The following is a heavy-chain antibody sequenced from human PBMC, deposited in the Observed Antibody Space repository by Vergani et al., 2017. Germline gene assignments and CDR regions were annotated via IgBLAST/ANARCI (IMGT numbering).Heavy chain of an antibody. Sequence: EVQLVESGGDLVQPGRSLRLSCTASGFTFRNYAMTWVRQAPGKGLEWVSIISDNGGTTYYADSVKGRFTISRDNSKNTLFLHMNSLRPEDTAVYYCAKVGRSEVAGTFGAFDIWGQGTMVTVSS. V-gene: IGHV3-23*04. J-gene: IGHJ3*02. CDR3: AKVGRSEVAGTFGAFDI. CDR2: ISDNGGTT. CDR1: GFTFRNYA. D-gene: IGHD6-19*01.